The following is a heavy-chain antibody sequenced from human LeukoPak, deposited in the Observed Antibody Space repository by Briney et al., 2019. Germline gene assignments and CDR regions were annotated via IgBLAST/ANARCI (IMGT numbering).Heavy chain of an antibody. CDR2: IYYSGST. Sequence: PSETLSLTCTVSRGSISSSSYYWGWIRQPPGKGLEWIGSIYYSGSTYYNPSLKSRVTISVDTSKNQFSLKLSSVTAADTAVYYCARFGNSGSYPTHYFDHWGQGTLVTVSS. D-gene: IGHD1-26*01. CDR1: RGSISSSSYY. V-gene: IGHV4-39*01. J-gene: IGHJ4*02. CDR3: ARFGNSGSYPTHYFDH.